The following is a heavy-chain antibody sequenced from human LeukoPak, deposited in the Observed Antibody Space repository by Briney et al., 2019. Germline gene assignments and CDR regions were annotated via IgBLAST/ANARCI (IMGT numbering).Heavy chain of an antibody. J-gene: IGHJ6*03. D-gene: IGHD4-17*01. CDR2: IYYSGST. CDR1: GGSISSYY. Sequence: ASETLSLTCTVSGGSISSYYWSWIRQPPGKGLEWIGYIYYSGSTNYNPSLKSRVTISVDTSKNQFSLKLSSVTAADTAVYYCARGDDYGDYGYYYYMDVWGKGTTVTVSS. V-gene: IGHV4-59*01. CDR3: ARGDDYGDYGYYYYMDV.